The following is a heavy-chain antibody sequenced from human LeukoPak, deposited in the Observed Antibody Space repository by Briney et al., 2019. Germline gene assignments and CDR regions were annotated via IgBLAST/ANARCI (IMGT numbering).Heavy chain of an antibody. CDR2: IYYSGST. J-gene: IGHJ4*02. D-gene: IGHD1-26*01. Sequence: SETLSLTCTVSGGSISSYYWSWIRQPPGKGLEWIGYIYYSGSTNYNPSLKSRVTISVDTSKNQFSLKLSSVTAADTAVYYCARGESGSRLGGAVNFVYWGQGTLVTVSS. CDR1: GGSISSYY. CDR3: ARGESGSRLGGAVNFVY. V-gene: IGHV4-59*01.